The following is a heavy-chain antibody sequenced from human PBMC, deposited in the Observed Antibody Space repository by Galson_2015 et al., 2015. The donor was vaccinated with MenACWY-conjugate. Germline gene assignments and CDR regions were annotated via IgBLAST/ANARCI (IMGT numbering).Heavy chain of an antibody. CDR2: FIGNGDHT. CDR3: AKEGRDTGQTQYLDS. CDR1: GFPFGDSA. D-gene: IGHD5-18*01. Sequence: SLSLSCAAPGFPFGDSAVPWVRRTPGKGLEWVALFIGNGDHTYYTDSVKGRFTISIDNSRNSLFLQMRSLRSEDTALYYCAKEGRDTGQTQYLDSWGQGTLVTVSS. V-gene: IGHV3-43*02. J-gene: IGHJ4*02.